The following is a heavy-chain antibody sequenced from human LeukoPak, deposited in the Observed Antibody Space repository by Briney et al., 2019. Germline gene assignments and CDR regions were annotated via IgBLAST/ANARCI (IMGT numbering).Heavy chain of an antibody. D-gene: IGHD3-10*01. Sequence: ETLSLTCTVSGGSISSYYWSWIRQPPGKGLEWVSAISGSGGSTYYADSVKGRFTISRDNSKNTLYLQMNSLRAEDTAVYYCAKRGEGPLDYWGQGTLVTVSS. CDR2: ISGSGGST. CDR3: AKRGEGPLDY. CDR1: GGSISSYY. V-gene: IGHV3-23*01. J-gene: IGHJ4*02.